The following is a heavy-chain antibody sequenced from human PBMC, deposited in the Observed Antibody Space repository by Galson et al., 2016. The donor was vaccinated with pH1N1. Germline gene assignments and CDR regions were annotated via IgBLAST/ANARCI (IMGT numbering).Heavy chain of an antibody. D-gene: IGHD5-12*01. J-gene: IGHJ6*02. Sequence: SLRLSCAASGFTFSDYYMTWIRQAPGKGLEWVSYISSSGSTIYYADSVKGRFTISRDKAKNSLYLQMNSLRAEDTAVYYCARVDLCIVATIEDYYYSMDVWGQGTTVTVSS. CDR1: GFTFSDYY. CDR3: ARVDLCIVATIEDYYYSMDV. V-gene: IGHV3-11*04. CDR2: ISSSGSTI.